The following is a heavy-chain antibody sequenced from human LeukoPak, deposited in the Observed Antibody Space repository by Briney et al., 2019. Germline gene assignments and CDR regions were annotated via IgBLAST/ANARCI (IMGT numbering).Heavy chain of an antibody. V-gene: IGHV3-30*03. CDR3: ARRNPLDY. J-gene: IGHJ4*02. CDR2: ISYDGSNK. Sequence: GGSLRLSCAASGFTFSSYGMHWVRQAPGKGLEWVAVISYDGSNKYYADSVKGRFTISRDNSKNTLYLQVNSLRAEDTAVYYCARRNPLDYWGQGTLVTVSS. CDR1: GFTFSSYG.